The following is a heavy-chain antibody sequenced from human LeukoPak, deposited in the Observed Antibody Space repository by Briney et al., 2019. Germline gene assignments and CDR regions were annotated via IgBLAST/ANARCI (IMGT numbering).Heavy chain of an antibody. D-gene: IGHD4-17*01. CDR2: IYYSGST. J-gene: IGHJ4*02. V-gene: IGHV4-59*01. CDR3: ARGWCGDSVEY. Sequence: SETLSHLCNVSGGSLSRYYWRWIGQPARKGLGWVGYIYYSGSTNYKPSLNSRVTISVHTPKHQLSLNLLSVTAADTAVYHCARGWCGDSVEYWGQGTLVTVSS. CDR1: GGSLSRYY.